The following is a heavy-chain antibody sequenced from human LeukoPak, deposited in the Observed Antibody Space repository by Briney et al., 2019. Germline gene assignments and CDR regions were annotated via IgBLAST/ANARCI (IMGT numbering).Heavy chain of an antibody. Sequence: GGSLRLSCAASGFVFSSYGMHWVRQAPGKGLEWVTFIRYDGSSEFYADSVKGRFTISRDNSKNTLYLQMNSLRAEDTAVYYCAKVGPGKYCSSTSCYVDYWGQGTLVTVSS. J-gene: IGHJ4*02. CDR2: IRYDGSSE. D-gene: IGHD2-2*01. V-gene: IGHV3-30*02. CDR3: AKVGPGKYCSSTSCYVDY. CDR1: GFVFSSYG.